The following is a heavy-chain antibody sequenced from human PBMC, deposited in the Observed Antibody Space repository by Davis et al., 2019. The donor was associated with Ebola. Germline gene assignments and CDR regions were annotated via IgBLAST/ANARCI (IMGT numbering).Heavy chain of an antibody. D-gene: IGHD6-19*01. J-gene: IGHJ2*01. CDR3: AREPAVFGNWYFDL. CDR2: ITTAGDT. Sequence: PGGSLRLSCAASGFTFSSHDMHWVRQTTGKGLEWVSAITTAGDTYYAGSVKGRFTVSRENAKNSLYLQMNSLRDGDTAVYFCAREPAVFGNWYFDLWGRGTLVTVSS. V-gene: IGHV3-13*01. CDR1: GFTFSSHD.